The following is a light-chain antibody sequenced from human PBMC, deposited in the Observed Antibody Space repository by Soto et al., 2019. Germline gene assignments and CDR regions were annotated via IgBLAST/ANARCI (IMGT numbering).Light chain of an antibody. Sequence: DIQMTQSPSSLSASVGDRVTITCRASQSISTYLNWYHQKPGKAPKLLIFGASSLQGGVPSRFSGSGSGTDFNLTISSLQPEDFATYYCQQSYSTPFTFGPGTKVDIQ. J-gene: IGKJ3*01. CDR1: QSISTY. CDR2: GAS. V-gene: IGKV1-39*01. CDR3: QQSYSTPFT.